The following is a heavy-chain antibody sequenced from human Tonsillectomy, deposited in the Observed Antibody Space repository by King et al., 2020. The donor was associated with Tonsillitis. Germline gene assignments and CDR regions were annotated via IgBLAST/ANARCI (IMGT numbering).Heavy chain of an antibody. CDR3: AKDRWRAAPFDY. CDR1: GFTFSSYG. CDR2: ISYDGSNK. Sequence: VQLVESGGGVVQPGRSLRLSCAASGFTFSSYGMHWVRQAPGKGLEWVAVISYDGSNKYYADSVKGRFTISRDNSKNTLYLQTNSLRAEDTAVYYCAKDRWRAAPFDYWGQGTLVTVSS. D-gene: IGHD6-13*01. V-gene: IGHV3-30*18. J-gene: IGHJ4*02.